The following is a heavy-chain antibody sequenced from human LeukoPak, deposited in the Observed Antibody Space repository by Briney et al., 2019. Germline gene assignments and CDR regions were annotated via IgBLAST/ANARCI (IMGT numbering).Heavy chain of an antibody. D-gene: IGHD3-16*01. J-gene: IGHJ4*02. CDR2: INHSGST. V-gene: IGHV4-39*07. CDR3: ARAVPYYDYVWGSFKRRTFDY. Sequence: SETLSLTCTVSGGSISSSSYYWGWIRQPPGKGLEWIGEINHSGSTNYNPSLKSRVTISVDTSKNQFSLKLSSVTAADTAVYYCARAVPYYDYVWGSFKRRTFDYWGQGTLVTVSS. CDR1: GGSISSSSYY.